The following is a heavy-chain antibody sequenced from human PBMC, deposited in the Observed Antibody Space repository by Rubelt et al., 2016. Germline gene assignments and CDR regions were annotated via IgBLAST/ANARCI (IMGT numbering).Heavy chain of an antibody. Sequence: ETLSLTCTVSGGSISGSHWSWIRQPAGKGLEWIGDIDYSGSANYNPSLKSRVTISIDTSKNKFSLKLSSVTAADTAVYYCARAEYSRTFDYWGQGTLVTVSS. CDR2: IDYSGSA. V-gene: IGHV4-59*01. CDR3: ARAEYSRTFDY. CDR1: GGSISGSH. J-gene: IGHJ4*02. D-gene: IGHD6-6*01.